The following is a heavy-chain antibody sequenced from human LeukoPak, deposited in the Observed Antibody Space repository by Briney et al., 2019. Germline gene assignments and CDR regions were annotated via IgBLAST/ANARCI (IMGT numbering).Heavy chain of an antibody. CDR2: ISGSGGST. V-gene: IGHV3-23*01. CDR1: GFTFSSYA. J-gene: IGHJ4*02. D-gene: IGHD3-22*01. CDR3: AKRQSYYYDSSGYWFDY. Sequence: GGFLRLSCGASGFTFSSYAMSWVRQAPGKGLECVSGISGSGGSTYYADSVKGRFTISRDNSKNTLYLQMNSLRAEDTAVYYCAKRQSYYYDSSGYWFDYWGQGTLVTVSS.